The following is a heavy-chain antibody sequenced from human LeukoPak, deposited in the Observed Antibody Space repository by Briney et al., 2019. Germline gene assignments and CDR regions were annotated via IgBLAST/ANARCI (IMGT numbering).Heavy chain of an antibody. V-gene: IGHV2-5*02. CDR3: AHRRSGHGEFDY. D-gene: IGHD5-12*01. CDR1: GFSLSTSGVG. CDR2: IYWDDDK. Sequence: SGPTLVNPTQTLTLTCTFSGFSLSTSGVGVGWIRQPPGKALEWLALIYWDDDKRYSPSLKSRLTITKDTSKNQVVLTMTNMDPVDTATYNCAHRRSGHGEFDYWGQGTLVTVSS. J-gene: IGHJ4*02.